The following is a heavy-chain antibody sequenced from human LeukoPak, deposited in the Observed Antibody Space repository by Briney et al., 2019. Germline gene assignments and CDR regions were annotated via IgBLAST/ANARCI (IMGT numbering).Heavy chain of an antibody. CDR1: GGSISSYY. J-gene: IGHJ6*02. V-gene: IGHV4-59*12. Sequence: SETLSLTCTVSGGSISSYYWSWIRQPPGKGLEWIGEIYHSGSTNYNPSLKSRVTISVDKSKNQFSLKLSSVTAADMAVYYCARVTNGMDVWGQGTTVTVSS. CDR3: ARVTNGMDV. D-gene: IGHD1/OR15-1a*01. CDR2: IYHSGST.